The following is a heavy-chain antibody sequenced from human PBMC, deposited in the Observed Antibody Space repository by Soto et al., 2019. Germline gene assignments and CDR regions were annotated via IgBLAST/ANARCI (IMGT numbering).Heavy chain of an antibody. V-gene: IGHV4-61*01. Sequence: SETLSLTCGVSGGSLSGATYSWNWIRQPPGKGLEWIGYIFPSGTTNYNPSLSSRVTISIGASKTQFSLRLRSVTAADTAVYYCARRQDWSYLFDNWGPGILVTVSS. D-gene: IGHD1-7*01. CDR3: ARRQDWSYLFDN. CDR2: IFPSGTT. CDR1: GGSLSGATYS. J-gene: IGHJ4*02.